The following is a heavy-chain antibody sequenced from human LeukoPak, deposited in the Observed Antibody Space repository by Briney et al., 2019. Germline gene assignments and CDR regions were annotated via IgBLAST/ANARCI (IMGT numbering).Heavy chain of an antibody. D-gene: IGHD3-16*01. J-gene: IGHJ4*02. CDR2: IRNKANSYTT. CDR1: GFSFPFSDHY. V-gene: IGHV3-72*01. Sequence: PGGSLRLSCAASGFSFPFSDHYMDWVRQAPGKGLEWVGRIRNKANSYTTEYAASVKGRFTISRDDSKTSLYLQMNSLKTEDTAVYYCARVRHQGYYFDYWGQGTLVTASS. CDR3: ARVRHQGYYFDY.